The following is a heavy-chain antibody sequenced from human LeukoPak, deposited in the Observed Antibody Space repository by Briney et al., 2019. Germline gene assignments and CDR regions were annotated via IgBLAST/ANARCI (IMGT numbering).Heavy chain of an antibody. CDR2: IIPIFGIA. Sequence: SVKVSCKASGGTFSSYAISWERQAPGQGLEWMGRIIPIFGIANYAQKFQGRVTITADKSTSTAYMELSSLRSEDTAVYYCARAIDSSSSHFFDYWGQGTLVTVSS. CDR1: GGTFSSYA. CDR3: ARAIDSSSSHFFDY. J-gene: IGHJ4*02. V-gene: IGHV1-69*04. D-gene: IGHD6-6*01.